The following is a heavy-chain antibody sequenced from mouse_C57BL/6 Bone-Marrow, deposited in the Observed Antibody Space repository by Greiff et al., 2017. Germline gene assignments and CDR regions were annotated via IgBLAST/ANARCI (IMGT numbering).Heavy chain of an antibody. CDR1: GYTFTSYW. Sequence: VQLQQPGAELVKPGASVKMSCKASGYTFTSYWITWVKQRPGQGLEWIGDLYPGSGSTNYNEKFKSKATLTVDTSSSTAYMQLSSLTSEDSAVYYCARKIYYDYDGGFAYWGQGTLVTVSA. CDR3: ARKIYYDYDGGFAY. D-gene: IGHD2-4*01. V-gene: IGHV1-55*01. J-gene: IGHJ3*01. CDR2: LYPGSGST.